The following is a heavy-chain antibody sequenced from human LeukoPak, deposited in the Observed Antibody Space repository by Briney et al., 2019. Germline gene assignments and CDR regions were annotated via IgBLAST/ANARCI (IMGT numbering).Heavy chain of an antibody. J-gene: IGHJ6*03. Sequence: PSETLSLTCAVYGGSFSGYYWSWIRQPPGKGLEWIGEINHSGSTNYNPSLKSRVTISVDTSKNQFSLKLSSVTAADTAVYYCARGVSIVVVPAAHRKRNYHYMDVWGKGTTVTVSS. D-gene: IGHD2-2*01. CDR3: ARGVSIVVVPAAHRKRNYHYMDV. CDR1: GGSFSGYY. V-gene: IGHV4-34*01. CDR2: INHSGST.